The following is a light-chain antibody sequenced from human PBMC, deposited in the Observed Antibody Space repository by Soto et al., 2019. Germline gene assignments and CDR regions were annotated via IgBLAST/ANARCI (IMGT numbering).Light chain of an antibody. CDR1: QSINNW. CDR3: QQYNSYPWT. V-gene: IGKV1-5*03. J-gene: IGKJ1*01. Sequence: DIQMTQSPSTLSASVGDRVTITCRASQSINNWLVWYQQKPGIAPKLLMYKASNLESGVPSRFSGSGSVTEFALTINSLQPDDFATYYCQQYNSYPWTFGQGTKVEIK. CDR2: KAS.